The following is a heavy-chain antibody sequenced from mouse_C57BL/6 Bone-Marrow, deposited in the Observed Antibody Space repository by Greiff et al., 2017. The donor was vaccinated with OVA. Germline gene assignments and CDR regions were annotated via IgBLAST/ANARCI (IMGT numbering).Heavy chain of an antibody. CDR3: ARYYYGSSYDYYAMDY. Sequence: QVQLQQPGAELVKPGASVMLSCKASGYTFTSYWMHWVKQRPGQGLEWIGMIHPNSGSTNYNEKFKSKATLTVDKSSSTAYMQLSSLTSEDSAVYYCARYYYGSSYDYYAMDYWGQGTSVTVSS. CDR1: GYTFTSYW. CDR2: IHPNSGST. J-gene: IGHJ4*01. D-gene: IGHD1-1*01. V-gene: IGHV1-64*01.